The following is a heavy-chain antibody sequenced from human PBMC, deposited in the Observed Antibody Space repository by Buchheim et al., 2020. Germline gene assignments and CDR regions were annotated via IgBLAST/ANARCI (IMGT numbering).Heavy chain of an antibody. Sequence: QVQLVQSGAEVKKPGASVKVSCKASGYTFTSYAMHWVRQAPGQRLEWMGWINAGNGNTKYSQKFQGRVTITRDTSASTAYMELSSLRSEDTAVYYCARDGDLGAYWFGELYYYYGMDVWGQGTT. CDR3: ARDGDLGAYWFGELYYYYGMDV. CDR1: GYTFTSYA. V-gene: IGHV1-3*01. D-gene: IGHD3-10*01. J-gene: IGHJ6*02. CDR2: INAGNGNT.